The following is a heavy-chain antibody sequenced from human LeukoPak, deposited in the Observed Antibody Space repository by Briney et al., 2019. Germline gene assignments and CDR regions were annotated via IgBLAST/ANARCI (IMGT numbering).Heavy chain of an antibody. V-gene: IGHV3-33*01. CDR3: VRDRDYSAGFPYYYMDV. CDR2: IWDDGSSK. CDR1: GFTFSSFC. Sequence: GSSLRLSCAASGFTFSSFCMHWVRQAPGKGLEWVELIWDDGSSKNYADSVKGRFTISRDNSKNTLYLQTDSLRVDDTAVYYCVRDRDYSAGFPYYYMDVWGTGTTVTVSS. J-gene: IGHJ6*03. D-gene: IGHD4-11*01.